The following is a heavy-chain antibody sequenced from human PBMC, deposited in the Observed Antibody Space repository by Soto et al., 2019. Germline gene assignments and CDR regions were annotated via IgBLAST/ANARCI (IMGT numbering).Heavy chain of an antibody. Sequence: GGSLRLSCAASGFTFSMFSMTWVRQAPGKGLEWVSSITTSSSIYYADSVKGRFTISRDNANNSLYLQVNSLRAEDTAVYYCARENRFLQWFLFDPWGQGTLVTVSS. CDR1: GFTFSMFS. V-gene: IGHV3-21*01. D-gene: IGHD3-3*01. CDR2: ITTSSSI. CDR3: ARENRFLQWFLFDP. J-gene: IGHJ5*02.